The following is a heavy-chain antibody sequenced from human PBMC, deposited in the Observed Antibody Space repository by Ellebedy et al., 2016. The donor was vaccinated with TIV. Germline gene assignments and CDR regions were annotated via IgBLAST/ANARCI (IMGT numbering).Heavy chain of an antibody. CDR2: IYHTGST. J-gene: IGHJ2*01. CDR3: TRGLGIGYFDF. CDR1: GGSISSGGHY. V-gene: IGHV4-31*03. Sequence: MPSETLSLTCTVSGGSISSGGHYWTWIRQHPGKDLEWLGYIYHTGSTYYNPSLKSRISMSVAMSKSQFSLSLTSVTAADTAVYYCTRGLGIGYFDFWGRGTLITVSS. D-gene: IGHD2-21*01.